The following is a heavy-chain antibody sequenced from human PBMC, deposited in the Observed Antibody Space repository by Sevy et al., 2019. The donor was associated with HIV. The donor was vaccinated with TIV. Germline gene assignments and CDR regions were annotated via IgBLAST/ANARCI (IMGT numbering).Heavy chain of an antibody. CDR1: SYSVGSDNY. CDR3: ARALGMATFGQIRFDS. J-gene: IGHJ5*01. D-gene: IGHD5-12*01. CDR2: IYRSGTT. V-gene: IGHV4-38-2*01. Sequence: SETLSLTCAVSSYSVGSDNYWGWIRQSPGKGLEWIGIIYRSGTTYYNPSLKSLVTSSVDTFKNQFSLKLSSVTASDTAVYFCARALGMATFGQIRFDSWGQGTLVTVSS.